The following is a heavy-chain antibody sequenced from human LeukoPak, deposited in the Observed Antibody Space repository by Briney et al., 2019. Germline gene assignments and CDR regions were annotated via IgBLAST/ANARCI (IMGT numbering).Heavy chain of an antibody. CDR3: TRTGLGYRLGNGLDA. CDR2: ISHDATE. J-gene: IGHJ5*02. V-gene: IGHV3-30*04. Sequence: GGSLRLSCAASGFTIIGYAMYWVRQAPGKGLEFVASISHDATERYRESVKGRFTISRDASKNTVYLQMNTLRAEDSALYYCTRTGLGYRLGNGLDAWGQGTQVTVSS. D-gene: IGHD5-18*01. CDR1: GFTIIGYA.